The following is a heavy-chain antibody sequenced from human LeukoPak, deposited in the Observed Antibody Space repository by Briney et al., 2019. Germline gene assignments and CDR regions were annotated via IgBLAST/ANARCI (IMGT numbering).Heavy chain of an antibody. CDR3: AEDRCGGDCYVLDY. CDR1: GFTFSSYT. V-gene: IGHV3-43*01. J-gene: IGHJ4*02. Sequence: PGGSLRLSCAASGFTFSSYTMNWVRQAPGKGLEWVSLISWDGGSTYYADSVKGRFTISRDNSKNSLYLQMNSLRTEDTALYYCAEDRCGGDCYVLDYWGQGTLVTVSS. CDR2: ISWDGGST. D-gene: IGHD2-21*02.